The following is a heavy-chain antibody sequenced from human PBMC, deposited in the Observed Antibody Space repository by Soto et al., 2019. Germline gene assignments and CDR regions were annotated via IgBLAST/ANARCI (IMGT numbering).Heavy chain of an antibody. CDR1: GFTFSNAW. Sequence: EVQLVESGGGLVKPGGSLRLSCAASGFTFSNAWMSWVRQAPGKGLEWVGRIKSKTDGGTTDYAAPVKGRFTISRDDSKNTLYLQMNRLKTEDTAVYYCTFWLPDHDAFDIWGQGTMVTVSS. CDR2: IKSKTDGGTT. J-gene: IGHJ3*02. D-gene: IGHD3-3*01. CDR3: TFWLPDHDAFDI. V-gene: IGHV3-15*01.